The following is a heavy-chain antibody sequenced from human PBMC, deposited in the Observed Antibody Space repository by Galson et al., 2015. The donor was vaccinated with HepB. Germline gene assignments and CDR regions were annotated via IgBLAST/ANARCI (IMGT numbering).Heavy chain of an antibody. Sequence: SLRLSCAASGFAVNSNYMSWVRQAPGKGLEWVSFIYSGGSTNYADPVKGRFTISRDNSKNTLYLQMNSLRAEDTAVYYCARGATQALGYWGQGTLVTVSS. CDR1: GFAVNSNY. CDR3: ARGATQALGY. J-gene: IGHJ4*02. CDR2: IYSGGST. D-gene: IGHD7-27*01. V-gene: IGHV3-66*01.